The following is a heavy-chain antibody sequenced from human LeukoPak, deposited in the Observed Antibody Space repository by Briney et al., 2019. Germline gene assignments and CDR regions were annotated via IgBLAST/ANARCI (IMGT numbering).Heavy chain of an antibody. CDR3: ARALSGSYGWFDP. D-gene: IGHD1-26*01. V-gene: IGHV1-69*13. CDR2: IIPIFGTA. J-gene: IGHJ5*02. Sequence: SLMVSCKASGYIFTNYAISWVRQAPGQGLEWMGGIIPIFGTANYAQKFQGRVTISADESTSTAYMGLSSLRSEDTAVYYCARALSGSYGWFDPGGQGALVTVSS. CDR1: GYIFTNYA.